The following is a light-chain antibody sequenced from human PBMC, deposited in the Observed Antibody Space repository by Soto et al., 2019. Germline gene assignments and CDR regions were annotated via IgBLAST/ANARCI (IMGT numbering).Light chain of an antibody. CDR3: AAWNDTLNAYV. CDR1: SSNIGSNT. J-gene: IGLJ1*01. V-gene: IGLV1-44*01. Sequence: QSVLTQPPSASGTPRQRVTISCSGSSSNIGSNTVNWYQQLPGTAPKLLIYSNNQRPSGVPDRFSGSKSGTSASLAISGLQSEDEADYYCAAWNDTLNAYVFGTGHNVTVL. CDR2: SNN.